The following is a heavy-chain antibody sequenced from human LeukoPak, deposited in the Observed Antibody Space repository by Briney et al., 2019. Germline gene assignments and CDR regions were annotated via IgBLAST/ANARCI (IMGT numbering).Heavy chain of an antibody. V-gene: IGHV3-53*01. D-gene: IGHD3-16*02. CDR3: ARVSSAFGGVIVGYFDY. CDR2: IYSGGST. Sequence: GGSLRLSCAASGFTASSNYMSWVRQAPGKGLEWVSVIYSGGSTYYADSVKGRFTISRDNSKNTLYPQMNSLRAEDTAVYYCARVSSAFGGVIVGYFDYWGQGTLVTVSS. CDR1: GFTASSNY. J-gene: IGHJ4*02.